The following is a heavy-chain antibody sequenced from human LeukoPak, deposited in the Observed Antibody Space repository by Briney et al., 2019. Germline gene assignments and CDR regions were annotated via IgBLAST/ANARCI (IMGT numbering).Heavy chain of an antibody. J-gene: IGHJ5*02. CDR2: IIPIFGTA. CDR3: ARGGRGYCSSTSCYESWFDP. Sequence: SVKVSCKASGGTFSSYAISWVRQAPGQGLEWMGGIIPIFGTANYAQKFQGRVTITADESTSTAYMELSSLRSEDTAVYYCARGGRGYCSSTSCYESWFDPWGQGTLVTVSS. D-gene: IGHD2-2*01. CDR1: GGTFSSYA. V-gene: IGHV1-69*13.